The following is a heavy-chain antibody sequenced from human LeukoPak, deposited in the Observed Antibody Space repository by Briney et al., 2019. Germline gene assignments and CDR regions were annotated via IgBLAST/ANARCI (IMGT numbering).Heavy chain of an antibody. J-gene: IGHJ4*02. D-gene: IGHD7-27*01. V-gene: IGHV1-69*05. Sequence: SVKVSCKASGVTFSSYAISWVRQAPGQGLEWMGRVIPIFGTANYAQKFQGRVTITTDESTSTAYMELSSLRSEDTAVYYCARILTGDLDYWGQGTLVTVSS. CDR2: VIPIFGTA. CDR1: GVTFSSYA. CDR3: ARILTGDLDY.